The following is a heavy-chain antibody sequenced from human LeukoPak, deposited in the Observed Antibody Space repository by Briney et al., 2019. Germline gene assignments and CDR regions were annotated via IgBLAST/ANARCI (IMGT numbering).Heavy chain of an antibody. CDR3: ARAIIAAAGNYYYYYYYMDV. Sequence: VASVKVSCKASGYTFTNYYMHWVRQAPGQGLEWMGVFNPSGGSTSYAQKLQGRVTMTRDTSTSTVYMELSSLRSEDTAVYYCARAIIAAAGNYYYYYYYMDVWGKGTTVTVSS. CDR2: FNPSGGST. D-gene: IGHD6-13*01. V-gene: IGHV1-46*01. CDR1: GYTFTNYY. J-gene: IGHJ6*03.